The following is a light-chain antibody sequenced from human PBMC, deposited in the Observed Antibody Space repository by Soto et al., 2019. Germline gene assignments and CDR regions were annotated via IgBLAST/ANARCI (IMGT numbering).Light chain of an antibody. J-gene: IGLJ3*02. Sequence: QSVLTQPASVSGSPGQSITISCTGTSSEVGVYNYVSWYQQHPGKAPKLMIYKVRNRPSGVSNRFSGSKSGNTASLTISGLQAEEEADYYCSSYTSINTGVFGGGTKLTVL. CDR1: SSEVGVYNY. CDR2: KVR. CDR3: SSYTSINTGV. V-gene: IGLV2-14*01.